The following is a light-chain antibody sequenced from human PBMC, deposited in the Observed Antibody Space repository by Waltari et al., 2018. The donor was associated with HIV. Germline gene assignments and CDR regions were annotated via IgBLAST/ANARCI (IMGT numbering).Light chain of an antibody. J-gene: IGLJ3*02. V-gene: IGLV1-44*01. Sequence: QSVLTQPPPASATPRQNVPLSCSGRSPTIGRNIVHWYQQAPEAAPKLLIYSNDQRPSGVPDRFSGSKSGTSASLASSGLQSADEADYYCAAWDDSLNGMFGGGTKLTV. CDR1: SPTIGRNI. CDR2: SND. CDR3: AAWDDSLNGM.